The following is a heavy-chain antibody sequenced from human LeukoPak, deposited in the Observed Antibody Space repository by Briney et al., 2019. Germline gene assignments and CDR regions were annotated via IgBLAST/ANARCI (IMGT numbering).Heavy chain of an antibody. Sequence: GGSLRLSCAASGFTFSSYAMHWVRQAPGKGLEWVAVISYDGSNKYYADSVKGRFTISRDNSKNTLYLQMNSLRAEDTAVYYCARDSKGPYDFWSGSFPDYWGQGTLVTVSS. CDR1: GFTFSSYA. CDR2: ISYDGSNK. CDR3: ARDSKGPYDFWSGSFPDY. D-gene: IGHD3-3*01. J-gene: IGHJ4*02. V-gene: IGHV3-30-3*01.